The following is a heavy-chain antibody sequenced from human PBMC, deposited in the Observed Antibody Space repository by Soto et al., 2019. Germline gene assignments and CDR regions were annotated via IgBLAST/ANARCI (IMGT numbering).Heavy chain of an antibody. D-gene: IGHD3-16*01. CDR3: ARGTLGVAYYYGMDV. J-gene: IGHJ6*02. CDR2: ISYDGSNK. Sequence: QGPLVESGGGVVQPGRSLRLSCAASGFTFSSYAMHWVRQAPGKGLEWVAVISYDGSNKYYADSVKGRFTISRDNSKNTLYLQMNSLRAEDTAVYYCARGTLGVAYYYGMDVWGQGTTVTVSS. CDR1: GFTFSSYA. V-gene: IGHV3-30-3*01.